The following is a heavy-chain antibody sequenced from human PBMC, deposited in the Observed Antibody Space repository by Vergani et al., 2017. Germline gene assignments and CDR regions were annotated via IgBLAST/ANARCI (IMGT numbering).Heavy chain of an antibody. CDR1: GGTFSSYT. CDR2: IIPILGIA. V-gene: IGHV1-69*02. J-gene: IGHJ4*02. D-gene: IGHD6-19*01. CDR3: ARNDQTTVAGPKDFDY. Sequence: QVQLVQSGAEVKKPGSSVKVSCKASGGTFSSYTISWVRQAPGQGLEWMGRIIPILGIANYAQKFQGRVTITADKSTSTAYMELSSLRSEDTAVYYCARNDQTTVAGPKDFDYWGQGTLVTVSS.